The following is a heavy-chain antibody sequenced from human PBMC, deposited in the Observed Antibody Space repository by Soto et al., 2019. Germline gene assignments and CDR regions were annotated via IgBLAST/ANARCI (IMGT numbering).Heavy chain of an antibody. Sequence: SVKVSCKATGFTFTSSAVQWVRQARGQRLEWIGWIVVGSGNTNYAQKFQERVTITRDMSTSTAYMELSSLRSEDTAVYYCATALAILTVYSPWYWGHRTLVTVPS. J-gene: IGHJ4*01. D-gene: IGHD3-9*01. CDR3: ATALAILTVYSPWY. CDR2: IVVGSGNT. V-gene: IGHV1-58*01. CDR1: GFTFTSSA.